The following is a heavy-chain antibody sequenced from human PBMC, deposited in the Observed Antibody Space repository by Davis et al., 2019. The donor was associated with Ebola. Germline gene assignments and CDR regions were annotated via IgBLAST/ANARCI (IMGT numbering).Heavy chain of an antibody. CDR3: ARLFLESGYYNYYYYYYMDV. CDR2: IYYSGST. D-gene: IGHD3-3*01. J-gene: IGHJ6*03. V-gene: IGHV4-59*08. Sequence: PGGSLRLSCTVSGGSISSYYWSWIRQPPGKGLEWIGYIYYSGSTNYNPSLKSRVTISVDTSKNQFSLKLSSVTAADTAVYYCARLFLESGYYNYYYYYYMDVWGKGTTVTVSS. CDR1: GGSISSYY.